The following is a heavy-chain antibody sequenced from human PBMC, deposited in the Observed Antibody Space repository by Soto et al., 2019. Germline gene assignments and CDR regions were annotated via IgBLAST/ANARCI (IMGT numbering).Heavy chain of an antibody. V-gene: IGHV5-51*01. CDR3: ARGGEYCSGGSCYHPYYYYYMDV. Sequence: LGESLKISCKGSGYSFTSYWISWVRQMPGKGLEWMGIIYPGDSDTRYSPSFQGQVTISAAKSISTAYLQWSSLKASDTAMYYCARGGEYCSGGSCYHPYYYYYMDVWGKGTTVTVS. CDR2: IYPGDSDT. CDR1: GYSFTSYW. J-gene: IGHJ6*03. D-gene: IGHD2-15*01.